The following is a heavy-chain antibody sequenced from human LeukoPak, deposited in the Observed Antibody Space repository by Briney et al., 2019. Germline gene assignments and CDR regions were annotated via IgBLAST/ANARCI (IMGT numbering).Heavy chain of an antibody. D-gene: IGHD6-25*01. CDR2: ITRGSSYI. Sequence: GGSLRLSCAASGLTFSDYSKNWVRQAPGKGLEWISSITRGSSYIYYADSVKGRFTISRDNAKNSLYLHMDSLRAEDTAVYYCARGLLEVGAPAASDCWGQGTLVTVSS. J-gene: IGHJ4*02. CDR1: GLTFSDYS. V-gene: IGHV3-21*01. CDR3: ARGLLEVGAPAASDC.